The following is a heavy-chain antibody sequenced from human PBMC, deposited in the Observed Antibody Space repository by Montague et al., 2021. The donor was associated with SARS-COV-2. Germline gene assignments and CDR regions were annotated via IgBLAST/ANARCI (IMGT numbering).Heavy chain of an antibody. CDR1: GFSLSTSGMC. Sequence: VKPTQTLTLTCTFSGFSLSTSGMCVSWISQPPGKALEWLARIDWDDDKYYSTSLKTRLTISKDTSKNQVVLTMTNIDPVDTATYYCARGYYDILTGYLDAFDIWGQGTMVTVSS. D-gene: IGHD3-9*01. CDR2: IDWDDDK. V-gene: IGHV2-70*11. CDR3: ARGYYDILTGYLDAFDI. J-gene: IGHJ3*02.